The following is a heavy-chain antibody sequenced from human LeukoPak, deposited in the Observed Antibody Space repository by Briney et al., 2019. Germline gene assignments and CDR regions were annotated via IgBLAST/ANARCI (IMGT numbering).Heavy chain of an antibody. J-gene: IGHJ6*03. CDR1: GYTFTGYY. CDR3: ARVAEEPYYYYYYMDV. D-gene: IGHD1-14*01. V-gene: IGHV1-2*02. CDR2: INPNSGGT. Sequence: ASVKVSCKASGYTFTGYYMHWVRQAPGQGLEWMGWINPNSGGTNYAQKFQGRVTMTRDTSISTAYMELSRLRSDDTAVYYCARVAEEPYYYYYYMDVWGKGTTVTISS.